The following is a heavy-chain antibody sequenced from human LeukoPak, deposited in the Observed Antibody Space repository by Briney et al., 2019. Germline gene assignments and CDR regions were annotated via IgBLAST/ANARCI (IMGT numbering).Heavy chain of an antibody. J-gene: IGHJ6*02. V-gene: IGHV4-59*01. CDR2: IYYSGST. CDR3: ARSAKYCSSTSCSQGNYYYGMDV. D-gene: IGHD2-2*01. CDR1: GGSFSGYY. Sequence: SETLSLTCAVYGGSFSGYYWSWIRQPPGKGLEWIGYIYYSGSTNYNPSLKSRVTISVDTSKNQFSLKLSSVTAADTAVYYCARSAKYCSSTSCSQGNYYYGMDVWGQGTTVTVSS.